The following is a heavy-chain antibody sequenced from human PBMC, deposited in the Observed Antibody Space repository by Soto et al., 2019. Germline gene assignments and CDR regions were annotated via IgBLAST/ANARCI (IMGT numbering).Heavy chain of an antibody. J-gene: IGHJ4*02. CDR1: GFTFSSYG. V-gene: IGHV3-30*18. Sequence: QVQLVESGGGVVQPGRSLRLSCAASGFTFSSYGMHWVRQAPGKGLEWVAVISYDGSNKYYADSVKGRFTISRDNSKTTLYLQMNSLRAEDTAVYYCAKALIDSSPPQGGWGQGTLVTVSS. CDR2: ISYDGSNK. D-gene: IGHD3-22*01. CDR3: AKALIDSSPPQGG.